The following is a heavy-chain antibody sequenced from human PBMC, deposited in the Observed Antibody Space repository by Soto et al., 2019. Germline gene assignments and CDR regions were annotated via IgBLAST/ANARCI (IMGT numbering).Heavy chain of an antibody. D-gene: IGHD3-3*01. CDR2: ISSSSSYI. CDR1: VFTFSSYS. CDR3: ARDYTSTIFGVVIRPTDAFDI. J-gene: IGHJ3*02. Sequence: GGSLRLSCAASVFTFSSYSMNWVRQAPGKGLEWVSSISSSSSYIYYADSVKGRFTISRDNAKNSLYLQMNSLRAEDTAVYYCARDYTSTIFGVVIRPTDAFDIWGQGTMVTVSS. V-gene: IGHV3-21*01.